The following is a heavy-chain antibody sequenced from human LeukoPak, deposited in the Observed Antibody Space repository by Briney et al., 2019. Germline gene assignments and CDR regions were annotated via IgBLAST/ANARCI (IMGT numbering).Heavy chain of an antibody. J-gene: IGHJ4*02. D-gene: IGHD2-2*02. CDR1: GGSISSSSYY. Sequence: SETLSLTCTVSGGSISSSSYYWGWIRQPPGKGLEWIGSIYYSGSTYYNPSLKSRVTISVDTSKNQFSLKLNSVTAADTAVYYSARHVRTYCSSTSCYTIDYWGQGTLVTVSS. CDR2: IYYSGST. V-gene: IGHV4-39*01. CDR3: ARHVRTYCSSTSCYTIDY.